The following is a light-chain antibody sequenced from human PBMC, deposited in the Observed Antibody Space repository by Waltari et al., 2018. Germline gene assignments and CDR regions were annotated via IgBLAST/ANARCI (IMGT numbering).Light chain of an antibody. CDR1: SSNIGRSY. J-gene: IGLJ2*01. V-gene: IGLV1-47*02. Sequence: QSVLTQPPSASATPGQRVTISCSGSSSNIGRSYVYWYQQFPGTAPKLLIYTNDQWPSGVPDRFSGSKSGTSASLAISGLRSEDEADYYCAAWDDSLSGHVVFGGGTKLTVL. CDR2: TND. CDR3: AAWDDSLSGHVV.